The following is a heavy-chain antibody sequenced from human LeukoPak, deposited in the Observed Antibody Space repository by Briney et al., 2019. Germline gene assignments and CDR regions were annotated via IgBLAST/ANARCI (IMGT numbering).Heavy chain of an antibody. CDR3: ARGWGGISYSSSRGIYGMDV. V-gene: IGHV1-8*01. CDR1: GYTFTTYD. D-gene: IGHD6-13*01. CDR2: MNPNSGNT. J-gene: IGHJ6*02. Sequence: ASVKVSCKASGYTFTTYDINWVRQATGQGLEWMGWMNPNSGNTGYAQKFQGRVTMTRNTSISTAYMELSSLRSEDTAVYYCARGWGGISYSSSRGIYGMDVWGQGTTVTVSS.